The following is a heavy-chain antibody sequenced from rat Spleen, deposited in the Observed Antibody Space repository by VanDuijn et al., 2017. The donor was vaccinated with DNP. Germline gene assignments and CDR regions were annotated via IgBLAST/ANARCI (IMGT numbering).Heavy chain of an antibody. D-gene: IGHD1-7*01. CDR1: GFSLTSYG. V-gene: IGHV2-4*01. CDR2: IWSGGST. CDR3: SRGDYSY. J-gene: IGHJ2*01. Sequence: QVQLKESGPGLVQPSRTLSLTCTVSGFSLTSYGVSWVRQPPGKGLEWIAAIWSGGSTDYNSALKSRLSISRDTSKSQIFLRMTGLQTEDTATYYCSRGDYSYWGQGVMVTVSS.